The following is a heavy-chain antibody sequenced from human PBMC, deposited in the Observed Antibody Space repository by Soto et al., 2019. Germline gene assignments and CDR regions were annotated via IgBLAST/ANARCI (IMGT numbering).Heavy chain of an antibody. D-gene: IGHD4-4*01. CDR2: ISAYNGNT. Sequence: ASVKVSCKASGYTFTSYCISWVRHAPGQGLEWMGWISAYNGNTNYAQKLQGRVTMTTDTSTSTAYMELRSLRSDDTAVYYCARLLSFDYSNDYWGQGTLVTVSS. J-gene: IGHJ4*02. CDR1: GYTFTSYC. V-gene: IGHV1-18*01. CDR3: ARLLSFDYSNDY.